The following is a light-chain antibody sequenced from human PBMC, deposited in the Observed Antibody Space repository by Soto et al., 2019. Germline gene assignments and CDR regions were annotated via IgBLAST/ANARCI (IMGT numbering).Light chain of an antibody. V-gene: IGKV4-1*01. CDR3: QQLNSYQIT. CDR2: WAS. Sequence: VLTQCPEYLAVSLGGGPAINCRSSQNNKNYLAWYQQKAGQPTKLLIDWASTRASGVNDRFSGSGSGTDFTLTISSLQAEDVAVYYCQQLNSYQITCGHWPRRAIK. CDR1: QNNKNY. J-gene: IGKJ5*01.